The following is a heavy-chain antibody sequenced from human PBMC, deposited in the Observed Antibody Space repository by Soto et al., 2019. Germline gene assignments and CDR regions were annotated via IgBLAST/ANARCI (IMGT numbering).Heavy chain of an antibody. J-gene: IGHJ4*02. CDR3: ARDGDYFGSGSPPLLSK. D-gene: IGHD3-10*01. Sequence: QVQLQESGPGLVKPSQTLSLTCTVSGGSITSGGYCWTWIRQHPVKGLEWMGHIYYSVSSSYNPSLKSRLTISIDTSKNQFSLKLTSVTAADMAVYYCARDGDYFGSGSPPLLSKWGQGTLVTVSS. V-gene: IGHV4-31*03. CDR2: IYYSVSS. CDR1: GGSITSGGYC.